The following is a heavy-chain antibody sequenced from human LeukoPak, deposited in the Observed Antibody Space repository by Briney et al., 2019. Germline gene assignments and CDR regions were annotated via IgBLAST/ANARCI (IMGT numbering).Heavy chain of an antibody. CDR3: ARVTYDSTSYHNAMDV. CDR2: INHSGGT. Sequence: SETLSLTCAVYGGSFSDYYWSWTRQPPGKGLEWIGEINHSGGTNYNPSLKSRVTISVDTSKNQFSLRLSSVTAADTAVYYCARVTYDSTSYHNAMDVWGQGTTVTVSS. D-gene: IGHD3-22*01. CDR1: GGSFSDYY. J-gene: IGHJ6*02. V-gene: IGHV4-34*01.